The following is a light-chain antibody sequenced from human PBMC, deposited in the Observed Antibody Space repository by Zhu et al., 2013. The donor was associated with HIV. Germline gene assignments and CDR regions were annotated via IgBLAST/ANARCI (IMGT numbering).Light chain of an antibody. CDR1: QSIGNW. CDR3: QQYTLYYT. Sequence: DIQMTQSPSTLSASVGDRVTIACRASQSIGNWLAWYQQKPGKAPKLLIYKASSLESGVPSRFSGTGSGPEFTLTISSLQPDDFATYYCQQYTLYYTFGQGTKLEI. V-gene: IGKV1-5*03. J-gene: IGKJ2*01. CDR2: KAS.